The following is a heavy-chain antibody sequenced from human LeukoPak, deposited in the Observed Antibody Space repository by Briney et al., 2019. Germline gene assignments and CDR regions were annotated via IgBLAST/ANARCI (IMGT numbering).Heavy chain of an antibody. Sequence: SGGSLRLSCAASGFTFSSYGMHWVRQAPGKGLEWVAVISYDGSNKYYADSVKGRFTISRDNSKNTLYLQMNSLRAEDTAVYYCAKDLLSYCSSTSCYRDWDGTGFDYWGQGTLVTVSS. D-gene: IGHD2-2*01. V-gene: IGHV3-30*18. J-gene: IGHJ4*02. CDR1: GFTFSSYG. CDR3: AKDLLSYCSSTSCYRDWDGTGFDY. CDR2: ISYDGSNK.